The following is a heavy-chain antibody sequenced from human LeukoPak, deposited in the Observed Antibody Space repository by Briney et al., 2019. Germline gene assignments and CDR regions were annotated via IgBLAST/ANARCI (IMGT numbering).Heavy chain of an antibody. D-gene: IGHD3-10*01. CDR2: ISAYNGNT. Sequence: PGASVKVSCKASGYTFTSYGISWVRQAPGQGLEWMGWISAYNGNTNYAQKLQGRVTMTTDTSTSTAYMELRSLRSDDTAVYYCARDLSPMVRGVITTWGQGTLVTVSS. V-gene: IGHV1-18*01. CDR1: GYTFTSYG. J-gene: IGHJ4*02. CDR3: ARDLSPMVRGVITT.